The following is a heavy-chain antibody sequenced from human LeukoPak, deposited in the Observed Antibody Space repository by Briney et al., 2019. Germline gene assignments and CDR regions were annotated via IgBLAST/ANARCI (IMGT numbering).Heavy chain of an antibody. D-gene: IGHD1-14*01. CDR3: ARRKYFRTWFEP. J-gene: IGHJ5*02. CDR1: GSSFTTYW. CDR2: IYPTTSET. Sequence: GESLKISCQGSGSSFTTYWIGWVRQMPGKGLEWMGIIYPTTSETQYTPPFQGQVTISVDKSTSTAYLQWSSLKASDTAMYYWARRKYFRTWFEPRGQGTLVTVSS. V-gene: IGHV5-51*01.